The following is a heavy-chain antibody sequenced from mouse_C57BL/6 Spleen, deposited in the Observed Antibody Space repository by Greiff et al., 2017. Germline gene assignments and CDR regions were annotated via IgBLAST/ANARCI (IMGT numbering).Heavy chain of an antibody. CDR3: AFQLGHYFDY. CDR2: IYPGSGST. Sequence: QVHVKQSGAELVKPGASVKMSCKASGYTFTSYWITWVKQRPGQGLEWIGDIYPGSGSTNYNEKFKSKATLTVDTSSSTSFMHLSTLTSEDSAVYYCAFQLGHYFDYSGQGTTLTVSS. CDR1: GYTFTSYW. V-gene: IGHV1-55*01. D-gene: IGHD4-1*02. J-gene: IGHJ2*01.